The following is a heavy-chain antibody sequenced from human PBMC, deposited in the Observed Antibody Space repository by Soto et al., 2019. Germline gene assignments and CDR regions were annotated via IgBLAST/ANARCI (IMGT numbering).Heavy chain of an antibody. CDR2: INHSGST. CDR3: ARGKKYCSSTSCYGGGYYYYGMDV. V-gene: IGHV4-34*01. D-gene: IGHD2-2*01. J-gene: IGHJ6*02. Sequence: SETLSLTCAVYGGSFSGYYWSWIRQPPGKGLEWIGEINHSGSTNYNPSLKSRGTISVDTSKNQFSLKLSSVTAADTAVYYCARGKKYCSSTSCYGGGYYYYGMDVWGQGTTVTVSS. CDR1: GGSFSGYY.